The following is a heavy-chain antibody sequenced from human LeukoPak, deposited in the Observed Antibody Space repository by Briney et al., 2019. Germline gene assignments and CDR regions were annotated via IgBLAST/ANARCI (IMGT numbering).Heavy chain of an antibody. Sequence: GGSLRLSCTASGFTFSSYAMHWVRQAPGKGLEYVSAISSNGGSTYYANSVKGRFTISRDNSKNTLYLQMGSLRAEDMAVYYCARCGSGGSCYPVPFDYWGQGTLVTVSS. CDR3: ARCGSGGSCYPVPFDY. J-gene: IGHJ4*02. CDR2: ISSNGGST. D-gene: IGHD2-15*01. V-gene: IGHV3-64*01. CDR1: GFTFSSYA.